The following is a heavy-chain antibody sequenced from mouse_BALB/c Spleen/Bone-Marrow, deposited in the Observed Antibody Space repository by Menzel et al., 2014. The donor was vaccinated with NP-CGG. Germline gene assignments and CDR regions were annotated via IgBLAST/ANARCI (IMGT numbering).Heavy chain of an antibody. CDR3: ARCLTGTSAMDY. J-gene: IGHJ4*01. V-gene: IGHV1-54*01. Sequence: VQRVESGAELVRPGTSEKVSCKASGYAFTNYLIEWVKQRPGQGLEWIGVINPGSGGTNYNEKFKAKATLTADKSSSTAYMQLSSLTSDDSAVYFCARCLTGTSAMDYWGQGTSVTVSS. D-gene: IGHD4-1*01. CDR2: INPGSGGT. CDR1: GYAFTNYL.